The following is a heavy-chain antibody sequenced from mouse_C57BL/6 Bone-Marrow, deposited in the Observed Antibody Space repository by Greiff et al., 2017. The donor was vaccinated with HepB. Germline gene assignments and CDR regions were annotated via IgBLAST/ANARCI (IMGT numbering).Heavy chain of an antibody. Sequence: QVQLKESGPGLVAPSQSLSITCTVSGFSLTSYAISWVRQPPGKGLEWLGVIWTGGGTNYNSALKSRLSISKDNSKSQVFLKMNSLQTEDTARYYCARNLGLRDPYAMDYWGQGTSVTVSS. CDR1: GFSLTSYA. J-gene: IGHJ4*01. D-gene: IGHD2-4*01. V-gene: IGHV2-9-1*01. CDR2: IWTGGGT. CDR3: ARNLGLRDPYAMDY.